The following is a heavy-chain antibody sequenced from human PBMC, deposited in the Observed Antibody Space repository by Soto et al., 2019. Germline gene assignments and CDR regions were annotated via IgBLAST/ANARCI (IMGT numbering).Heavy chain of an antibody. V-gene: IGHV3-33*01. J-gene: IGHJ4*02. Sequence: QVQLVESGGGVVQPGRSLRLSCAASGFTFSSYGMHWVRQAPGKGLEWVAVIWYDGSNKYYADSVKGRFTISRANSKNPLYLQMNSLRAEDTAVYYCARDCAGYSSGWYQRGGFDYWGQGTLVTVSS. CDR3: ARDCAGYSSGWYQRGGFDY. CDR2: IWYDGSNK. CDR1: GFTFSSYG. D-gene: IGHD6-19*01.